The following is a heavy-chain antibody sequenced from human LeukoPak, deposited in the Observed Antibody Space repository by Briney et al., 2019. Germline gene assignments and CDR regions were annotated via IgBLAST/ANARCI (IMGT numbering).Heavy chain of an antibody. D-gene: IGHD3-22*01. V-gene: IGHV4-39*07. CDR1: GGSISSGGYY. CDR2: IYHSGST. Sequence: SETLSLTCTVSGGSISSGGYYWSWVRQPPGKGLEWIGEIYHSGSTNYNPSLKSRVTISVDTSKNQFSLKLSSVTAADTAVYYCARRPSGYYSGYFDLWGRGTLVTVSS. J-gene: IGHJ2*01. CDR3: ARRPSGYYSGYFDL.